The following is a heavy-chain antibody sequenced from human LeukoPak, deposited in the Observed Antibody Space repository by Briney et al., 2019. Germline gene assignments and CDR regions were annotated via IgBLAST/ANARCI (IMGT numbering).Heavy chain of an antibody. Sequence: SETLSLTCAVYGGSFSGYYWSWIRQPPGKGLEWIGEINHSGSTNYNPSLKSRVTISVDTSKNQFSLKLSSVTAADTAVYYCARRYYSYYYMDVWVKGTTVTVSS. CDR3: ARRYYSYYYMDV. V-gene: IGHV4-34*01. J-gene: IGHJ6*03. CDR2: INHSGST. CDR1: GGSFSGYY.